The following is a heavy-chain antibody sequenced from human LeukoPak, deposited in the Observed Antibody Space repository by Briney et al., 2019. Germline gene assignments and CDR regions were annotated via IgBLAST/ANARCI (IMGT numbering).Heavy chain of an antibody. CDR1: GGSISSYY. V-gene: IGHV4-59*01. CDR2: IYYSGSS. Sequence: PSETLSLTCTASGGSISSYYWSWIRQPPGKGLEWIGCIYYSGSSNNNPAPKSRVTISVDTSKNQFSLKLSSVTAADTAVYYGARGYGYSGYIYYWGQGTLVTVSS. J-gene: IGHJ4*02. CDR3: ARGYGYSGYIYY. D-gene: IGHD5-12*01.